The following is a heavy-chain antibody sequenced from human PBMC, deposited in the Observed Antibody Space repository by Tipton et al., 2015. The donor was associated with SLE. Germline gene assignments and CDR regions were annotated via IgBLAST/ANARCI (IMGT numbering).Heavy chain of an antibody. CDR3: ARQYRSSWLHFDL. D-gene: IGHD2-2*01. CDR2: IYPGDSDT. J-gene: IGHJ4*02. Sequence: QLVQSGAEVKKPGASVKVSCKTSGYTFTTYWIAWVRHTPGKGLELMGMIYPGDSDTTYSPSFQGQVTISADKSVSTAYLHWSSLTASDTAMYYCARQYRSSWLHFDLWGQGTLLTVSS. V-gene: IGHV5-51*01. CDR1: GYTFTTYW.